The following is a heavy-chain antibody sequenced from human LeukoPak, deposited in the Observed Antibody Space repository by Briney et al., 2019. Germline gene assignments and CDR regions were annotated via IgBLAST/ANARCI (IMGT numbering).Heavy chain of an antibody. CDR1: GFTVSSNY. D-gene: IGHD6-6*01. CDR3: ARHADGSSSGAYDY. V-gene: IGHV3-53*01. Sequence: PGGSLRLSCAASGFTVSSNYMSWVRQAPGKGLEWVSVIYSGGSTYYADSVKGRFTLSRDNSKNTLYLQMNSLRAEDTAVYYCARHADGSSSGAYDYWGQGTLVTVSS. J-gene: IGHJ4*02. CDR2: IYSGGST.